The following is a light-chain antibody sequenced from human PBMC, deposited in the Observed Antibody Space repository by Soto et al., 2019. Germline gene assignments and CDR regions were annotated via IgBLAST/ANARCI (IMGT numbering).Light chain of an antibody. CDR3: SSYASGAIVV. CDR1: SGDVGTYNR. Sequence: QSVLTQPPSVSGAPGQSVTISCTGTSGDVGTYNRVSWYRQSPGTAPKLMIYEVSNRPSGVPDRFSGSKSGNTASLTISGLQAEDEADYYCSSYASGAIVVFGGGTKVTVL. J-gene: IGLJ2*01. V-gene: IGLV2-18*02. CDR2: EVS.